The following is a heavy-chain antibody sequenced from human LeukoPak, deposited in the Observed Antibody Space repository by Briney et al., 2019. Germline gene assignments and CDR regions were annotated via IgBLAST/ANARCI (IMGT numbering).Heavy chain of an antibody. CDR3: ARGRGSWYEDS. CDR1: GGSISGYY. CDR2: IYYSGST. Sequence: SETLSLTCTVSGGSISGYYWSWIRQPPGKGLEWIGYIYYSGSTNYNPSLKSRLTISVDTSKNQFSLKLTSVTAADTAVYYCARGRGSWYEDSWGQGTLVTVSS. J-gene: IGHJ4*02. V-gene: IGHV4-59*01. D-gene: IGHD6-13*01.